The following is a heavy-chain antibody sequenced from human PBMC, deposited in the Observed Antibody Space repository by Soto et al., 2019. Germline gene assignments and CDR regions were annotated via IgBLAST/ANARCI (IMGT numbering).Heavy chain of an antibody. J-gene: IGHJ6*02. Sequence: QVQLVESGGGVVQPGRSLRLSCAASGFTFSSYGMHWVRQAPGKGLEWVAVISYDGSNKYYADSVKGRFTISRDNSKNTLYLQMNSLRAEDTAVYYCAKDRYCSGGSFYELAEYYYYGMDVWGQGTTVTVSS. V-gene: IGHV3-30*18. D-gene: IGHD2-15*01. CDR2: ISYDGSNK. CDR1: GFTFSSYG. CDR3: AKDRYCSGGSFYELAEYYYYGMDV.